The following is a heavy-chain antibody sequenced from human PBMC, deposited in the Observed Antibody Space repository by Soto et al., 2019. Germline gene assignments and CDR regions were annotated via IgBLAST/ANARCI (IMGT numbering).Heavy chain of an antibody. CDR3: AKDRSSTSCYAFDY. D-gene: IGHD2-2*01. J-gene: IGHJ4*02. CDR2: ISGSGGTT. CDR1: GFTFRNYA. V-gene: IGHV3-23*01. Sequence: EVQLLESGGGLVQPGGSLRLSCAASGFTFRNYAMSWARQAPGKGLEWVSAISGSGGTTHYADSVKARFNISRDNSKNPLYLQMNSLRVEDTAVYYCAKDRSSTSCYAFDYWGQGSLVTVSS.